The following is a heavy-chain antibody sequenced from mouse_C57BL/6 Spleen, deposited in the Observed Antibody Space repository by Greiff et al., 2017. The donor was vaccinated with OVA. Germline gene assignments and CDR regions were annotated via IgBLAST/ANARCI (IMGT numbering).Heavy chain of an antibody. CDR2: IHPNSGST. Sequence: QVQLKESGAELVKPGASVKFSCKASGYTFTSYWMHWVKQRPGQGLEWIGMIHPNSGSTNYNEKFKSKATLTVDKSSSTAYMQLSSLTSEDSAVYYCARSDYDYDGGFAYWGQGTLVTVSA. CDR1: GYTFTSYW. V-gene: IGHV1-64*01. CDR3: ARSDYDYDGGFAY. J-gene: IGHJ3*01. D-gene: IGHD2-4*01.